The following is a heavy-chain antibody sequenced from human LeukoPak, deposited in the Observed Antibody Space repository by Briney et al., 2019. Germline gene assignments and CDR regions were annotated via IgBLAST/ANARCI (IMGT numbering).Heavy chain of an antibody. CDR3: AKDYYASSGYPFPDAFDI. Sequence: GGSLRLSCAAYGFTFSSYSMNWVRQAPGEWLEWVSSISSSSSYIYYADSVKGRFTISRDNAKNSLYLQMNSLRAEDTAVYYCAKDYYASSGYPFPDAFDIWGQGTMVTVSS. D-gene: IGHD3-22*01. V-gene: IGHV3-21*01. CDR1: GFTFSSYS. CDR2: ISSSSSYI. J-gene: IGHJ3*02.